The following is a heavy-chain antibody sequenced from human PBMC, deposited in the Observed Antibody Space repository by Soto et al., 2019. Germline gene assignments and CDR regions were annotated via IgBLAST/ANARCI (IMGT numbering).Heavy chain of an antibody. CDR3: AKDLLRPGRAYGMDV. J-gene: IGHJ6*02. Sequence: QVQLVESGGGVVQPGRSLRLSCAASGFTFSTYGMHWFRQAPGKGLEWVAVISYDGSNKYYADSVKGRFTISRDNSQNTLYLQMNSLRPEDTAVYYCAKDLLRPGRAYGMDVWGQGTTVTVSS. CDR2: ISYDGSNK. V-gene: IGHV3-30*18. CDR1: GFTFSTYG. D-gene: IGHD6-25*01.